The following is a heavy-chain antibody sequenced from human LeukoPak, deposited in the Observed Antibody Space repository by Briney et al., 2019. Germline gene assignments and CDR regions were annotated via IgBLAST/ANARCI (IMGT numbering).Heavy chain of an antibody. V-gene: IGHV4-61*01. CDR1: RGSVSSDSYY. CDR3: ARLSCMAAGGSFYFDY. Sequence: SETLSLTCTVSRGSVSSDSYYWNRIRQPPGKGLEWIAYIHNSGSTNYNPSLKSRVTISVDTSKNQFSLNLSSVTAADTARYYCARLSCMAAGGSFYFDYWGQGTLVTVSS. J-gene: IGHJ4*02. D-gene: IGHD2-8*01. CDR2: IHNSGST.